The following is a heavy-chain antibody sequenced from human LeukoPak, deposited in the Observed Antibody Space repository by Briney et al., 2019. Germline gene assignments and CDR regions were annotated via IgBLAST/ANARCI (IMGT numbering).Heavy chain of an antibody. CDR1: GGSISSSNW. V-gene: IGHV4-4*02. D-gene: IGHD6-13*01. CDR2: IYHSGST. J-gene: IGHJ4*02. CDR3: ARDLTNRAAGTVIGY. Sequence: SETLSLTCAVSGGSISSSNWWSWVRQPPGKGLEWIGEIYHSGSTNYNPSLKSRVTISEDKSKNQFSLKLSSVTAADTAVYYCARDLTNRAAGTVIGYWGQGTLVTVSS.